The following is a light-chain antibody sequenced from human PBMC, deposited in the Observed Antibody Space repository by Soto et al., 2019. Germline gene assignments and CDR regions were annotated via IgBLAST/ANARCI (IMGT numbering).Light chain of an antibody. CDR2: DAS. J-gene: IGKJ2*01. CDR1: QSISSY. Sequence: EFVLTQSPATLSLSPGERATLSCRASQSISSYLAWYQQKPGQAPRLLIYDASNRATGIPARFSGSGSGTDVTLTISSLEPEDFAVYYCQQRNNWPPMYTFGQGTKVEIK. CDR3: QQRNNWPPMYT. V-gene: IGKV3-11*01.